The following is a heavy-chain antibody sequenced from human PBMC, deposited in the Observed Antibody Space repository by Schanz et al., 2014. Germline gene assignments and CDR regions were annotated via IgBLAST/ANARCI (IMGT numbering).Heavy chain of an antibody. Sequence: EVQLVQSGGGLVQPGGSLRLSCAASGFTFSTYAMSWVRQAPGKGLEWVSVISDSGGSRYHADSVKGRFTISRDNSKNTLYLQMNSLRAEDTAVYFCAGGRAVVTPLDFWGQGTLVTVSS. CDR3: AGGRAVVTPLDF. D-gene: IGHD2-15*01. CDR2: ISDSGGSR. CDR1: GFTFSTYA. J-gene: IGHJ4*02. V-gene: IGHV3-23*04.